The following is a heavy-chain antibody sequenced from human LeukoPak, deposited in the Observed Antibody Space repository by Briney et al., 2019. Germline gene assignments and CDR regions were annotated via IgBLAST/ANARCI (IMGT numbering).Heavy chain of an antibody. CDR1: GYTFTSYD. Sequence: ASVKVSCKASGYTFTSYDINWVRQAPGQGLEWMGWISAYNGNTNYAQKLQGRVTMTTDTSTSTAYMELRSLRSDDTAVYYCARAARGSSRIVSPRGDWFDPWGQGTLVTVSS. V-gene: IGHV1-18*01. D-gene: IGHD6-6*01. CDR3: ARAARGSSRIVSPRGDWFDP. J-gene: IGHJ5*02. CDR2: ISAYNGNT.